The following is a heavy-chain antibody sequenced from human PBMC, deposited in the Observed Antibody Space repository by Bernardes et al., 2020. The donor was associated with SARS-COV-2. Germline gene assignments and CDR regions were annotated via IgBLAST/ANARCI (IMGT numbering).Heavy chain of an antibody. CDR1: GFTVNRNY. CDR2: IYTVGNT. CDR3: ARETPYGDSHSYFDH. D-gene: IGHD4-17*01. V-gene: IGHV3-53*04. J-gene: IGHJ4*02. Sequence: GGSLRLSCAASGFTVNRNYMSWVRQAPGKGLEWVSVIYTVGNTYYADSVKGRFTISRHNSKNTLYLQMNSLRAEDTAVYYCARETPYGDSHSYFDHWGQGTLVTVSS.